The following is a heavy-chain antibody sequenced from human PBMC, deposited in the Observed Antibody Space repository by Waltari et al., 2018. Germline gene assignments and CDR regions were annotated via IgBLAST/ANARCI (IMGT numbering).Heavy chain of an antibody. J-gene: IGHJ4*02. V-gene: IGHV4-38-2*01. CDR1: GYSISSGYY. D-gene: IGHD4-4*01. CDR2: IYHSGST. Sequence: QLQLQESGPGLVKPSETLSLTCAVSGYSISSGYYWGWIRQPPGKGLEWIGSIYHSGSTYSNPSLKSRVTISVDTSKNQFSLKLSSVTAADTAVYYCARLTVTSLFDYWGQGTLVTVSS. CDR3: ARLTVTSLFDY.